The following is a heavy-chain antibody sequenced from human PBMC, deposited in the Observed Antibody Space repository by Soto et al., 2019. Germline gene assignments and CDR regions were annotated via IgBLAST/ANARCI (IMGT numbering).Heavy chain of an antibody. D-gene: IGHD2-8*01. CDR3: AHRLGYCTNGVCYHRYFDY. J-gene: IGHJ4*02. V-gene: IGHV2-5*02. CDR2: IYWDDDK. CDR1: GFSLSTSGVG. Sequence: GSGPTLVNPTQTLTLTCTFSGFSLSTSGVGVGWIRQPPGKALEWLALIYWDDDKRYSPSLKSRLTITKDTSKNQVVLTMTNMDPVDTATYYCAHRLGYCTNGVCYHRYFDYWGQGTLVTVSS.